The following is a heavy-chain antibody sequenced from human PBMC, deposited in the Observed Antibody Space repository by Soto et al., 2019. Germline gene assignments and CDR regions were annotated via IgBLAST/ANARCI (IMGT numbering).Heavy chain of an antibody. J-gene: IGHJ4*02. CDR3: TTDLEAAAGRIY. CDR2: IKTKTDGGTT. CDR1: GFTLSKAW. V-gene: IGHV3-15*01. D-gene: IGHD6-25*01. Sequence: GGSLRLSSAMSGFTLSKAWMSWVRQAPGKGLEWVGRIKTKTDGGTTDYAAPVKGRFTISRDDSENTQYLQMNSLETGDTAVYYCTTDLEAAAGRIYWGQGTLFTVSS.